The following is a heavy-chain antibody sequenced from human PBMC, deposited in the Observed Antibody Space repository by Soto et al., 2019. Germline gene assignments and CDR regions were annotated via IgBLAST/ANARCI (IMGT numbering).Heavy chain of an antibody. Sequence: QVHLVQSGAEVKKPGASVKVSCKGSGYAFTTYGITWVRQAPGPGLAWMGWISAHNGNTNYAQKLQGRVTVTRDTSTSTAYMELRSLRSDDTAVYYCARGRDGDYWGQGALVTVSS. D-gene: IGHD6-6*01. J-gene: IGHJ4*02. V-gene: IGHV1-18*01. CDR1: GYAFTTYG. CDR2: ISAHNGNT. CDR3: ARGRDGDY.